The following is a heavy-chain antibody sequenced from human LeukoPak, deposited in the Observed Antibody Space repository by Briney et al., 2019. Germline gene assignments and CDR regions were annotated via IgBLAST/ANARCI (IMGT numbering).Heavy chain of an antibody. CDR1: GYTFTGYY. CDR2: INPNSGGT. Sequence: EASVKVSCKASGYTFTGYYMHWVRQAPGQGLEWMGWINPNSGGTNYAQKFQGWVTMTRDTSISTAYMELSRLRSDDTAVYYCARGEMFTRGHYYYGMDVWGQGTTVTVSS. D-gene: IGHD5-24*01. V-gene: IGHV1-2*04. J-gene: IGHJ6*02. CDR3: ARGEMFTRGHYYYGMDV.